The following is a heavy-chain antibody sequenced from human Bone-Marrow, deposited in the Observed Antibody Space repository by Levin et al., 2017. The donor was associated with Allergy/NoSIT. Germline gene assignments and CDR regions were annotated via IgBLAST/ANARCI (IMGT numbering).Heavy chain of an antibody. CDR2: ISSSSSTI. V-gene: IGHV3-48*01. J-gene: IGHJ6*02. CDR1: GFTFSSYS. Sequence: LSLTCAASGFTFSSYSMNWVRQAPGKGLEWVSYISSSSSTIYYADSVKGRFTISRDNAKNSLYLQMNSLRAEDTAVYYCAREISATSGYDPPHYYYYYGMDVWGQGTTVTVSS. D-gene: IGHD5-12*01. CDR3: AREISATSGYDPPHYYYYYGMDV.